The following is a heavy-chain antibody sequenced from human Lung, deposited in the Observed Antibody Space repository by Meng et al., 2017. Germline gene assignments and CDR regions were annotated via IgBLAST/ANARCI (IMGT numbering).Heavy chain of an antibody. D-gene: IGHD2-2*01. Sequence: LQESGPGLVKPSGTLSLTCGVSGGSISSSNGWSWVRQPPGKGLEWIGEIYHSGGTKYNPSLKSRVTISVDKSKNQFSLKLSSVTAADTAVYYCARGLGEAVVPRTMFDYWGQGTLVTVSS. J-gene: IGHJ4*02. CDR1: GGSISSSNG. V-gene: IGHV4-4*02. CDR3: ARGLGEAVVPRTMFDY. CDR2: IYHSGGT.